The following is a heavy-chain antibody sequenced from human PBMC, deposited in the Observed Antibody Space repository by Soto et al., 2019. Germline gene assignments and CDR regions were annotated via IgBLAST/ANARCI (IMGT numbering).Heavy chain of an antibody. Sequence: PSETLSLTCAVYGGSFSGYYWSWIRQPPGKGLEWIGEINHSGSTNYNPSLKSRVTISVDTSKNQFSLKLSSVTAADTAVYYCARGGIAVAGLFDYWGQGTLVTVSS. CDR1: GGSFSGYY. V-gene: IGHV4-34*01. CDR3: ARGGIAVAGLFDY. CDR2: INHSGST. D-gene: IGHD6-19*01. J-gene: IGHJ4*02.